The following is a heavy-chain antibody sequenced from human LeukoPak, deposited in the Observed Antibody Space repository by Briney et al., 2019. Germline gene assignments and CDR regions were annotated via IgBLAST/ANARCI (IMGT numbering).Heavy chain of an antibody. CDR2: ISSSSSYI. CDR1: GFTFSSYS. CDR3: ARTCGYPCPFDI. V-gene: IGHV3-21*01. Sequence: GGSLRLPCAASGFTFSSYSMNWVRQAPGKGLEWVSSISSSSSYIYYADSVEGRFTISRDNAKNSLYLQMNSLRAEDTAVYYCARTCGYPCPFDIWGQGTMVTVSS. D-gene: IGHD1-1*01. J-gene: IGHJ3*02.